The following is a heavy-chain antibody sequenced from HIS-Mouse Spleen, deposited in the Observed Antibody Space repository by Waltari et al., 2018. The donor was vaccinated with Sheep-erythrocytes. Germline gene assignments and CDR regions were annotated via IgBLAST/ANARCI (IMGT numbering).Heavy chain of an antibody. CDR3: ARALANWGSSFDY. CDR2: IYYSGST. V-gene: IGHV4-30-4*01. CDR1: GGSISSGDYY. Sequence: QVQLQESGPGLVKPSQTLSLTCTVSGGSISSGDYYWSWIRQPPGKDLEWIGYIYYSGSTYYNPSLKSRVTISVDTSKNQFSLKLSSVTAADTAVYYCARALANWGSSFDYWGQGTLVTVSS. J-gene: IGHJ4*02. D-gene: IGHD7-27*01.